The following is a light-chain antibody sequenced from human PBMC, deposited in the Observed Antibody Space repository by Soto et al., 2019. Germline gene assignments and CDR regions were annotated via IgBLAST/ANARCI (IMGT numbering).Light chain of an antibody. J-gene: IGLJ1*01. CDR3: SSKGDSSTLFV. CDR2: EVT. V-gene: IGLV2-14*01. Sequence: QSALTQPASVSGSPGQSITISCTGTSSDVGGYNYVSWYQHHPGKVPKLLIYEVTNRPSGVSDRFSGSTSGNTASLTISGLQAEDEADYYCSSKGDSSTLFVFGTGTKVTVL. CDR1: SSDVGGYNY.